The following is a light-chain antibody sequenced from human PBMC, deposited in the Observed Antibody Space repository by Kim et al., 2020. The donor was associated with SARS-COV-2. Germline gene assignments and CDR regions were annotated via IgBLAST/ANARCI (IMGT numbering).Light chain of an antibody. V-gene: IGKV1D-16*01. CDR1: QDISTW. CDR3: LQYNDYPIT. J-gene: IGKJ5*01. CDR2: AAS. Sequence: ASLGDRVTITCWASQDISTWVAWFQQKPGKAPQCLIYAASTLQSGVPSRFSGSGSGTHFTLTISSLQPEDFATYYCLQYNDYPITFGQGTRLEIK.